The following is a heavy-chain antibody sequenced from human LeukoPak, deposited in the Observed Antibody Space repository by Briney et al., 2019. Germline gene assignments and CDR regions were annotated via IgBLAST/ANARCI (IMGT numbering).Heavy chain of an antibody. V-gene: IGHV3-23*01. CDR1: GFTFSSYG. CDR2: ISGSGGST. D-gene: IGHD3-22*01. CDR3: AKGLIAGYYDSSGYSDDAFGI. J-gene: IGHJ3*02. Sequence: GGSLRLSCAASGFTFSSYGMSWVRQAPGKGLEWVSAISGSGGSTYYADSVKGRFTISRDNSKNTLYLQMNSLRAEDTAVYYCAKGLIAGYYDSSGYSDDAFGIWGQGTMVTVSS.